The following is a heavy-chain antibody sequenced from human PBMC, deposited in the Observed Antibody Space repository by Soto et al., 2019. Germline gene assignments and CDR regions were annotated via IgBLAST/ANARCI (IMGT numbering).Heavy chain of an antibody. Sequence: GGSLRLSCSASGFTFSSYAMHWVRQAPGKGLEYVSAISSNGGSTYYADSVKGRFTISRDNSKNTLYLQMSSLRAEDTAVYYCVKLFGGWLQLNNLFDPWGQGSLDTGSS. D-gene: IGHD5-12*01. CDR2: ISSNGGST. J-gene: IGHJ5*02. CDR3: VKLFGGWLQLNNLFDP. CDR1: GFTFSSYA. V-gene: IGHV3-64D*06.